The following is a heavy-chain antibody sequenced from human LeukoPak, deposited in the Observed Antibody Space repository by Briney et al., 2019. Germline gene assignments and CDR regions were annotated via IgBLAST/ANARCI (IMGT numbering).Heavy chain of an antibody. CDR3: AREGSGYSSGLNWFDP. Sequence: SVKVSCKASGGTFSSYAISWVRQAPGQGREWMGGIIPIFGTANYAQKFQGRVTITADKSTSTAYMELSSLRSEDTAVYYCAREGSGYSSGLNWFDPWGQGTLVTVSS. J-gene: IGHJ5*02. CDR2: IIPIFGTA. D-gene: IGHD6-19*01. CDR1: GGTFSSYA. V-gene: IGHV1-69*06.